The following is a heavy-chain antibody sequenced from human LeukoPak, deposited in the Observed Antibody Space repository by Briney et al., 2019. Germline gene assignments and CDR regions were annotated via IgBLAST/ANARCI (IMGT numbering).Heavy chain of an antibody. CDR1: GGSISSSSHY. CDR3: ASGYDSSGYYLFDY. J-gene: IGHJ4*02. CDR2: IYYSGST. D-gene: IGHD3-22*01. V-gene: IGHV4-39*07. Sequence: PSETLSLTCTVSGGSISSSSHYWGWIRQPPGKGLEWIGSIYYSGSTYYNPSLKSRVTISVDTSKNQFSLKLSSVTAADTAVYYCASGYDSSGYYLFDYWGQGTLVTVSS.